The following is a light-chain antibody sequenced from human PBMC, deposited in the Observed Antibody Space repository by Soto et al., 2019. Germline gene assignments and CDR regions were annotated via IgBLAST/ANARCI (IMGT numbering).Light chain of an antibody. CDR1: QGISTW. V-gene: IGKV1-12*01. J-gene: IGKJ2*01. CDR3: QQSNSFQHT. CDR2: AAS. Sequence: DIQMTQSPSSVSAVVGDRVTVTCRASQGISTWLAWYQQQPGKAPKLIISAASNLKSGVPSRFSGSGSGTDFTLTISTLQHEDSDIYFCQQSNSFQHTFGQGTKVDIK.